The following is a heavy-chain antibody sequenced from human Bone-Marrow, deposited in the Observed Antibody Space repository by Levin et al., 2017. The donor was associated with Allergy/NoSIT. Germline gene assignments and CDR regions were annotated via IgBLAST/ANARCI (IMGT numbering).Heavy chain of an antibody. D-gene: IGHD3-22*01. J-gene: IGHJ3*02. V-gene: IGHV4-39*01. Sequence: SETLSLTCTVSGGSISSSSYYWGWIRQPPGKGLEWIGSIYYSGSTYYNPSLKSRVTISVDTSKNQFSLKLSSVTAADTAVYYCARLCRAMIVVMGTFDIWGQGTMVTVSS. CDR3: ARLCRAMIVVMGTFDI. CDR1: GGSISSSSYY. CDR2: IYYSGST.